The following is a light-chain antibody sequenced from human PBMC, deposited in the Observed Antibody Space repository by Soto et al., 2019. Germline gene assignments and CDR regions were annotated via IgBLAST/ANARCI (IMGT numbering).Light chain of an antibody. J-gene: IGLJ2*01. Sequence: QSVLTQPPSASGTPGQRVSISCSGGGSNIGSNPVNWYQQLPGTAPKLLIYASDQRPSGVPDRFSGSKSGTSASLAISGLQSEDETDYYCLPWHDSLNGPVFGGGTKVTVL. CDR3: LPWHDSLNGPV. CDR1: GSNIGSNP. CDR2: ASD. V-gene: IGLV1-44*01.